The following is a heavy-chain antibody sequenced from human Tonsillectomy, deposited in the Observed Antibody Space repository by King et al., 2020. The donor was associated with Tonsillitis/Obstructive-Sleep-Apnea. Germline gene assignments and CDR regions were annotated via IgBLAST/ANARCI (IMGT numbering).Heavy chain of an antibody. J-gene: IGHJ6*02. Sequence: VQLVESGGGVVQPGRSLRVSCAASGFTFSTYGMHWVRQAPGKGLEWVALISYDGSDKYYTDSVKGRFAISRDNSKNTLYLQMDGLIAEDTAVYYCAKDVHPQFYYYGMDVWGQGTTVAVS. V-gene: IGHV3-30*18. D-gene: IGHD6-6*01. CDR3: AKDVHPQFYYYGMDV. CDR2: ISYDGSDK. CDR1: GFTFSTYG.